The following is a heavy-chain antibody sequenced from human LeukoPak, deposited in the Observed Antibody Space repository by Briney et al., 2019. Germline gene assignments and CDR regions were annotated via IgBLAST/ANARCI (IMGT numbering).Heavy chain of an antibody. Sequence: SETLSLTCTVSNASISSNTYYRAWIRQPPGKGLEWIGYIYYSGSTNYNPSLKSRVTILVDTSKNQFSLKLSSVTAADTAVYYCASVKKLGDSYYYYYYMDVWGKGTTVTVSS. J-gene: IGHJ6*03. CDR1: NASISSNTYY. CDR2: IYYSGST. CDR3: ASVKKLGDSYYYYYYMDV. V-gene: IGHV4-61*05. D-gene: IGHD3-10*01.